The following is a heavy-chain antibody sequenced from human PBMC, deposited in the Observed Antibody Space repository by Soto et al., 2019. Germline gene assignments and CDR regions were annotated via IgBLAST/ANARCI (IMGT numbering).Heavy chain of an antibody. V-gene: IGHV4-61*01. CDR3: ARDSLVARDYGILTGYPQFYYCGMDV. Sequence: SETLSLTCTVSGGSVSSGSYYWSWIRQPPGKGLEWIGYIYYSGSTNYNPSLKSRVTISVDTSKNQFSLKLSSVTAADTAVYYCARDSLVARDYGILTGYPQFYYCGMDVWGQGTTVTVSS. J-gene: IGHJ6*02. CDR2: IYYSGST. CDR1: GGSVSSGSYY. D-gene: IGHD3-9*01.